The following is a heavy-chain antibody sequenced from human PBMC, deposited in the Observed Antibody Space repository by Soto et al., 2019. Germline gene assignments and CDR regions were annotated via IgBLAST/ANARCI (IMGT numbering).Heavy chain of an antibody. J-gene: IGHJ6*02. CDR1: GYSFTSYW. V-gene: IGHV5-51*01. D-gene: IGHD1-26*01. CDR3: ARHGAIMRGFSYYYGMDV. CDR2: SYPGDSDT. Sequence: GESLKISCKGSGYSFTSYWIGWVRQMPGKGLEWMGISYPGDSDTRYSPSFQGQVTISADKSISTAYLQWSSLKASDTAMYYCARHGAIMRGFSYYYGMDVWGQGTTVTVSS.